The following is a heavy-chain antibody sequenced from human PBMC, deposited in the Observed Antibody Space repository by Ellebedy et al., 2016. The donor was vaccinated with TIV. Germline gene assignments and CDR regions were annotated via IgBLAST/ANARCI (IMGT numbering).Heavy chain of an antibody. V-gene: IGHV3-53*01. CDR3: AGGISVAGTSLGF. J-gene: IGHJ4*02. D-gene: IGHD6-19*01. CDR1: GFTVSSNY. CDR2: IYSSGGT. Sequence: GESLKISYAASGFTVSSNYMSWVRQAPGRGLEWVSTIYSSGGTYYAGSVKGRFTISRDNSKNTLYLQMNSLRAEDTAVYYCAGGISVAGTSLGFWGQGTLVTVSS.